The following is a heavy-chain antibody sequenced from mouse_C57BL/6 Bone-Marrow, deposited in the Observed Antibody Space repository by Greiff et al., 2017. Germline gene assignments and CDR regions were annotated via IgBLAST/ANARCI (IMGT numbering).Heavy chain of an antibody. CDR3: ARDYYGSSCY. D-gene: IGHD1-1*01. J-gene: IGHJ2*01. CDR1: GYTFTSYW. Sequence: QVQLKQPGAELVKPGASVKLSCKASGYTFTSYWMQWVKQRPGQGLEWIGEIDPSDSYTNYNQKFKGKATLTVDTSSSTAYMQLSSLTSEDSAVYYCARDYYGSSCYWGQGTTLTVSS. CDR2: IDPSDSYT. V-gene: IGHV1-50*01.